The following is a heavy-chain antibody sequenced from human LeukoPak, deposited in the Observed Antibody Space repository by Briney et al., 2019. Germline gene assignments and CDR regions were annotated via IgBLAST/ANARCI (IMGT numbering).Heavy chain of an antibody. CDR2: IKQDGSDK. CDR3: ARGIEGTTNFDY. CDR1: GFTFSNNW. Sequence: HPGGSLRLSCAVSGFTFSNNWMNWVRQAPGKGLEWVANIKQDGSDKNYVDSVKGRFTISRDNAKNSLYLQMNGLRAEDTAVYYCARGIEGTTNFDYWGQGTLVTVSP. D-gene: IGHD1-7*01. J-gene: IGHJ4*02. V-gene: IGHV3-7*01.